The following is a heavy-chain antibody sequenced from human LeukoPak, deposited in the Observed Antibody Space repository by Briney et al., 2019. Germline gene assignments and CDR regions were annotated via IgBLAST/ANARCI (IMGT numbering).Heavy chain of an antibody. CDR3: ARDPLDCSGGSCSDY. Sequence: GASVKVSCKASGGTFSSYAISRVRQAPGQGLEWMGRIIPIFGTANYAQKFQGRVTITTDESTSTAYLELTSLRSEDTAVYYCARDPLDCSGGSCSDYWGQGTLVTVSS. D-gene: IGHD2-15*01. CDR2: IIPIFGTA. CDR1: GGTFSSYA. V-gene: IGHV1-69*05. J-gene: IGHJ4*02.